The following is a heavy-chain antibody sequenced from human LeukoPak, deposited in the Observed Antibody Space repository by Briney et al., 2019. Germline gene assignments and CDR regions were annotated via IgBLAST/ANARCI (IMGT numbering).Heavy chain of an antibody. J-gene: IGHJ4*02. V-gene: IGHV1-18*01. CDR3: ARDLAPIAAAGTFDY. D-gene: IGHD6-13*01. CDR1: GYTFTSYG. Sequence: ASVKVSCKASGYTFTSYGISWVRQAPGQGLEWMGWISAYNGNTNYAQKLQGRVTMTTDTSTSTAYMELRSLRSDDTAVYYCARDLAPIAAAGTFDYWGQGTLVTVSS. CDR2: ISAYNGNT.